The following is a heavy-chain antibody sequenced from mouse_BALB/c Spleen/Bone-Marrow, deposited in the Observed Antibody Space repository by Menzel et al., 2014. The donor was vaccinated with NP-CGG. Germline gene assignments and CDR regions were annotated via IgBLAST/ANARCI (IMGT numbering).Heavy chain of an antibody. J-gene: IGHJ4*01. V-gene: IGHV1S81*02. D-gene: IGHD2-13*01. Sequence: VQLQQSGAELVKPGASVKLSCKASGYTFTSYYMYWVKQRPGQGLEWIGGINPSNGGTNFNKKFKSKATLTVDKSSSAAYMQLGSLTSEDSAVYYCTRYTYGDYPYYYAMDYWGQGTSVTVSS. CDR2: INPSNGGT. CDR3: TRYTYGDYPYYYAMDY. CDR1: GYTFTSYY.